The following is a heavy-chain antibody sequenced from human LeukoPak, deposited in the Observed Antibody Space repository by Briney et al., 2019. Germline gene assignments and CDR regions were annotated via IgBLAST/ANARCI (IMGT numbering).Heavy chain of an antibody. Sequence: GGSLRLSCAASGFTFSGSAMHWIRQASGKGLEWVGRIRSRTNSYATAYAASVKGRFTISRDDSKNTAYLQMNSLKTEDTAVYYCTRQANDYWGQGTLVTVSS. CDR3: TRQANDY. J-gene: IGHJ4*02. CDR2: IRSRTNSYAT. V-gene: IGHV3-73*01. CDR1: GFTFSGSA.